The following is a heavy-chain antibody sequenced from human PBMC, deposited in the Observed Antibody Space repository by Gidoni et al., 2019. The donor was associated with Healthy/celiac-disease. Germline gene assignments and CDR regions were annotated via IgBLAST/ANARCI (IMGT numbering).Heavy chain of an antibody. V-gene: IGHV3-49*03. D-gene: IGHD4-17*01. J-gene: IGHJ6*03. CDR1: GFTFGDYA. CDR2: IRSKAYGGTT. CDR3: TRERYGDYVGYYYYMDV. Sequence: EVQLVESGGGLVQPGRSLRLSCTASGFTFGDYAMSWFRQAPGKGLEWVGFIRSKAYGGTTEYAASVKGRFTISRDDSKSIAYLQMNSLKTEDTAVYYCTRERYGDYVGYYYYMDVWGKGTTVTVSS.